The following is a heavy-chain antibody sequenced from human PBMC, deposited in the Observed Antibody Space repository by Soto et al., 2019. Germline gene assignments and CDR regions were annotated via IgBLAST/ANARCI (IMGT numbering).Heavy chain of an antibody. V-gene: IGHV1-69*13. CDR3: ARGHEYGGNADAVDG. CDR1: GGTFRTES. Sequence: QVHLVQSGAEVKKPGSSVKVSCKYSGGTFRTESINWVRQAPGQGPEWMGGILPFFGTADYAPRFQGRVNITADVATTAAYTELRSLASQDTAVYCCARGHEYGGNADAVDGWGQGTMVTVTS. J-gene: IGHJ3*01. CDR2: ILPFFGTA. D-gene: IGHD4-17*01.